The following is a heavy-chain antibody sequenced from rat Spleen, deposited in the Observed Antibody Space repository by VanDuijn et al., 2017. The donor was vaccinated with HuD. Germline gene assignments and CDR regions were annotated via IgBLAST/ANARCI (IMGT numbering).Heavy chain of an antibody. Sequence: EVQLQESGPGLVKPSQSLSLTCSVTGHSITSSYRWNWIRKLPGNKLEWMGYINSAGTNNYNPSLKSRIPITLETSKNQFFLQLNSVTTEDTATYYCARGAGYVLDAWGQGASVTVSS. V-gene: IGHV3-3*01. J-gene: IGHJ4*01. CDR1: GHSITSSYR. D-gene: IGHD1-4*01. CDR2: INSAGTN. CDR3: ARGAGYVLDA.